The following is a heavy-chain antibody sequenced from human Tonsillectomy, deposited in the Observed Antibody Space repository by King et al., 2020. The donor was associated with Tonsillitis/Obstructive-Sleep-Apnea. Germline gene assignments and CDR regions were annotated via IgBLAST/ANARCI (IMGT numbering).Heavy chain of an antibody. CDR1: GYPFSVYA. J-gene: IGHJ4*02. CDR3: ARDEDY. V-gene: IGHV1-3*01. CDR2: IHGGRGDT. Sequence: QLVQSGAEVRKPGASVKVSCKTSGYPFSVYAIHWVRQAPRQSLEWMGWIHGGRGDTKYSQKSQGRITITRDLFASPGYMELSSLTSEDTAVYYCARDEDYWGQGTLVTVS.